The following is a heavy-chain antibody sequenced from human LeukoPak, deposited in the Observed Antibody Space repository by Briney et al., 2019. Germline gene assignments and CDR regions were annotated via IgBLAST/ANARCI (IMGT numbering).Heavy chain of an antibody. D-gene: IGHD5-24*01. V-gene: IGHV4-34*01. J-gene: IGHJ1*01. CDR2: INHSGST. CDR1: GGSFIGYY. CDR3: GRERENGYNPLAD. Sequence: PSEALSLTCAVYGGSFIGYYWSWIRQPPGKGLEGIGEINHSGSTNYNPSVKRRVTISVDTSKNQFSLKRSSVTAPDTAVYYCGRERENGYNPLADWGQGTLVTVSS.